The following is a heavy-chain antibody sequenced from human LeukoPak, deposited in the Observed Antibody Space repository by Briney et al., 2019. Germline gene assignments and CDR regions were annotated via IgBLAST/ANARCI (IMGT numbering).Heavy chain of an antibody. CDR3: ARAWAWSYGVFAFFDY. V-gene: IGHV4-34*01. Sequence: SETLSLTCTVSGGSISSYYWSWIRQPPGKGLEWIGEINHSGSTNYNPSLKSRVTISVDTSKNQFSLKPSSVTAADTAVYYCARAWAWSYGVFAFFDYWGQGTLVTVSS. J-gene: IGHJ4*02. D-gene: IGHD1-26*01. CDR1: GGSISSYY. CDR2: INHSGST.